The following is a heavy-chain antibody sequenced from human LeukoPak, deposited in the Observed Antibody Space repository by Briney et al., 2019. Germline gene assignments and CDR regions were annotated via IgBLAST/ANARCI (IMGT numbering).Heavy chain of an antibody. V-gene: IGHV2-70*04. CDR3: AREGGYSYAFDI. Sequence: ESGPTLVNPTQTLTLTCTFSGFSLSTSGMRVSWIRQPPGNALEWLARIDWDDDKFYSTSLKTRLTISKDTSKNQVVLTMTNMDPVDTATYYCAREGGYSYAFDIWGQGTMVTVSS. D-gene: IGHD5-18*01. J-gene: IGHJ3*02. CDR2: IDWDDDK. CDR1: GFSLSTSGMR.